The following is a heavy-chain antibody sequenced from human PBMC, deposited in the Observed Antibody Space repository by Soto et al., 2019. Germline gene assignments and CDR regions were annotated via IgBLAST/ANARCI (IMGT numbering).Heavy chain of an antibody. CDR3: EEELTCGKLSGF. V-gene: IGHV1-69*13. CDR2: IFPKFGTT. Sequence: SSVKVSCKASGDTDTNYVISWVRQAPGQGLEWMGGIFPKFGTTYSAQKLQDRLTITADESTSTVYMQLSSLRLDDTAVYYCEEELTCGKLSGFWGQGTTGTVSS. J-gene: IGHJ6*02. CDR1: GDTDTNYV. D-gene: IGHD3-16*02.